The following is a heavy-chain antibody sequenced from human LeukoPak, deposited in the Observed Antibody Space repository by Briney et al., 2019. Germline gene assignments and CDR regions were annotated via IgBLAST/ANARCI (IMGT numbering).Heavy chain of an antibody. CDR1: GYTFTSYD. V-gene: IGHV1-8*01. CDR3: ARGGRRIAARQRGNWFDL. J-gene: IGHJ5*02. CDR2: MNPNSGNT. Sequence: ASVMVSCKASGYTFTSYDIKWVRQPTGQGLEWIGWMNPNSGNTGYAQKFQGRVTMTRNTSISTAYMELSSLRSEDTAVYYCARGGRRIAARQRGNWFDLWGQGTLVTVSS. D-gene: IGHD6-6*01.